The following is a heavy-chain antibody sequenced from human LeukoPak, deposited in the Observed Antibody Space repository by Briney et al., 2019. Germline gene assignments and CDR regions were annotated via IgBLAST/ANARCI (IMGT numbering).Heavy chain of an antibody. CDR1: GFTFSHYA. J-gene: IGHJ4*02. D-gene: IGHD3-3*01. Sequence: GGSLRLSCVASGFTFSHYAMSWVRQAPGKGLEWVSGIHSRGATTYHSESVKGRFTISRDNSGNTLFLQMSSLRPEDTAVYYCVRTLYDFRSGTYDFWGQGTLVTVSS. CDR2: IHSRGATT. CDR3: VRTLYDFRSGTYDF. V-gene: IGHV3-23*05.